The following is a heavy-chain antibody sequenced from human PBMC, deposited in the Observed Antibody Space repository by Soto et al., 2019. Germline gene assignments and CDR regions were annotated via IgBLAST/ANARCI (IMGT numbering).Heavy chain of an antibody. J-gene: IGHJ4*02. D-gene: IGHD6-19*01. CDR1: GFTFSSYA. CDR3: ATTPVAGFYYFDY. Sequence: GGSLRLSCAASGFTFSSYAMSWVRQAPGKGLEWVSAISGSGGSTYYADSVKGRFTISRDNSKNTLYLQMNSLRAEDTAVYYCATTPVAGFYYFDYWGQGTLVTVSS. CDR2: ISGSGGST. V-gene: IGHV3-23*01.